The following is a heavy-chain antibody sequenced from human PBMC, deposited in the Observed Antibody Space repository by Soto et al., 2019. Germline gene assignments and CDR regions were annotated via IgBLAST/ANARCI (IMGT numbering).Heavy chain of an antibody. CDR1: GGSISSGGYY. Sequence: SETLSLTCTVSGGSISSGGYYWSWIRQHPGKGLEWIGYIYYSGSTYYNPSLKSRVTISVDTSKNQFSLKLSSVTAADTAVYYCARVTIFANYYMDVWGKGTTVTVSS. CDR3: ARVTIFANYYMDV. D-gene: IGHD3-3*01. V-gene: IGHV4-31*03. CDR2: IYYSGST. J-gene: IGHJ6*03.